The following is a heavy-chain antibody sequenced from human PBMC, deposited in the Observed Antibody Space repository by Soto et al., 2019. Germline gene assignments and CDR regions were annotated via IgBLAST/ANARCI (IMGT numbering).Heavy chain of an antibody. CDR1: GYTFTSYG. D-gene: IGHD4-17*01. J-gene: IGHJ4*02. V-gene: IGHV1-18*01. Sequence: QVQLVQSGVEVEKPGASVKVSCKASGYTFTSYGISWVRQAPGQGLEWMGWISAYNGNTNYAQKFQGRVTMTTDTSTSTAYMELRSLRFDDTAVYYCARDVPTVTTGGPDYWGQRTLVTVSS. CDR3: ARDVPTVTTGGPDY. CDR2: ISAYNGNT.